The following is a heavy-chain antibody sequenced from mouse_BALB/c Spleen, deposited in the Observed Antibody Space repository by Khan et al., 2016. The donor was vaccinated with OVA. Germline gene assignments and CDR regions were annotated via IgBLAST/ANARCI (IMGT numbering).Heavy chain of an antibody. J-gene: IGHJ4*01. CDR3: ARDGTRYNYAMDY. V-gene: IGHV3-2*02. Sequence: DVQLQASGPGLVKPSPSMSLSCTVTGYSINSDYAWNWIRQFPGNKLEWMGYISSSGSTNYNAALKSGCSVARVTTNNQICHQLNSVTNEDTATYYCARDGTRYNYAMDYWGQGTSVTVSS. CDR1: GYSINSDYA. CDR2: ISSSGST. D-gene: IGHD2-1*01.